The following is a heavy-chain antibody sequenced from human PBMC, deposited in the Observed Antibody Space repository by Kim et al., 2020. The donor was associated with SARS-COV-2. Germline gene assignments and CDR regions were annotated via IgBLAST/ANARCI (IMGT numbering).Heavy chain of an antibody. CDR3: ARDDSLVVPAAFDY. CDR2: IKQDGSEK. J-gene: IGHJ4*02. Sequence: GGSLRLSCAASGFTFSSYWMSWVRQAPGKGLEWVANIKQDGSEKYYVDSVKGRFTISRDNAKNSLYLQMNSLRAEDTAVYYCARDDSLVVPAAFDYWGQGTLLTVSP. D-gene: IGHD2-2*01. V-gene: IGHV3-7*01. CDR1: GFTFSSYW.